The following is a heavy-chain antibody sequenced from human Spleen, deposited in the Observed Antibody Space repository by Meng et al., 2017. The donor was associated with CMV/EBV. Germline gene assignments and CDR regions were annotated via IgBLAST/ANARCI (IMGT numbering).Heavy chain of an antibody. CDR3: ARRIALAAFDF. J-gene: IGHJ4*02. D-gene: IGHD6-19*01. CDR2: INPKSGGT. Sequence: SCKASGYTFPGYYLHWVRQSPGHGLEWMGWINPKSGGTSYAQKFQGRVTMTRDTSISTAYMDLSRLRSDDSALYYCARRIALAAFDFWGKGTLVTVSS. CDR1: GYTFPGYY. V-gene: IGHV1-2*02.